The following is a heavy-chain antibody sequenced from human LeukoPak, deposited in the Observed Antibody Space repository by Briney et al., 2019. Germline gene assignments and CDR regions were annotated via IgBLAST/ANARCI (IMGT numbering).Heavy chain of an antibody. CDR1: GFTFRSYG. D-gene: IGHD2-8*02. V-gene: IGHV3-23*01. CDR3: AKDIYSVGDAFDI. Sequence: GGTLRLSCAASGFTFRSYGMTWVRQAPGKGLEWVSAISGSGDSTYYADSVKGRFTISRDNAKNSLYLQMNSLRAEDTALYYCAKDIYSVGDAFDIWGQGTLVTVSS. J-gene: IGHJ4*02. CDR2: ISGSGDST.